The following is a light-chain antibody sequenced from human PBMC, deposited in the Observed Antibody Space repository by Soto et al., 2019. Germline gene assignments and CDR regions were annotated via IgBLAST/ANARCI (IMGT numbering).Light chain of an antibody. CDR2: DVS. J-gene: IGLJ2*01. CDR1: SSDVGGYNY. V-gene: IGLV2-11*01. CDR3: CSYAGSYTFWV. Sequence: QSVLTQPRSVSGSPGQSVTISCTGTSSDVGGYNYVSWYQQHPGKAPKLMIYDVSKRPSGVPDRFSGSKSGNTASLTISGLQAEDEADYYCCSYAGSYTFWVFGGVTKLTVL.